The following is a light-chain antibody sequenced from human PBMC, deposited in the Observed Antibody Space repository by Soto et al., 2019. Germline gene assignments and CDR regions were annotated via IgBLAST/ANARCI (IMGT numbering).Light chain of an antibody. J-gene: IGLJ2*01. V-gene: IGLV2-23*01. CDR3: SSYVGSGTYVV. CDR1: SSDVGTYNL. Sequence: QSVLTQPASVSGSPGQSITISCTGTSSDVGTYNLVSWYQQHPGTAPKLMIYEGNKRPSGVSNRFSGSKSGNTASLTISGLQAEDEGDYYCSSYVGSGTYVVFGGGTKVTVL. CDR2: EGN.